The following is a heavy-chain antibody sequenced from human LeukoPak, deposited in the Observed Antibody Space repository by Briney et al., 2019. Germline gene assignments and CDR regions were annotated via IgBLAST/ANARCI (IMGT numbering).Heavy chain of an antibody. CDR2: IYYSGST. D-gene: IGHD2/OR15-2a*01. CDR3: ASTIGYYYYGMDV. Sequence: SETLSLTCTVSGGSISSYYWSWIRQPPGKGLEWIGYIYYSGSTNYNPSLKSRVTISVDTSKNQFSLKLSSVTAAGTAVYYCASTIGYYYYGMDVWGQGTTVTVSS. CDR1: GGSISSYY. J-gene: IGHJ6*02. V-gene: IGHV4-59*01.